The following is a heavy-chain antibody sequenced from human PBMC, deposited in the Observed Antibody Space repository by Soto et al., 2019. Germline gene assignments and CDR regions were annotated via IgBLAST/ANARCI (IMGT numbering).Heavy chain of an antibody. J-gene: IGHJ4*02. CDR3: AREPGKTEVGSGDYHLGGELDY. Sequence: GVSLRLSCAASGFPFLSYGMHWVRQAPGKGLEWVAVIWYDGSNKYYADSVKGRFTISRDNSKNTLYLQMNSLRAEDTAVYYCAREPGKTEVGSGDYHLGGELDYRGQGSMVTVSS. CDR2: IWYDGSNK. D-gene: IGHD3-3*01. V-gene: IGHV3-33*01. CDR1: GFPFLSYG.